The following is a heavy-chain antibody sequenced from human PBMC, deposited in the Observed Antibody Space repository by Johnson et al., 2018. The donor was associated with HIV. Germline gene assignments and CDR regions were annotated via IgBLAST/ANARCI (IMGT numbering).Heavy chain of an antibody. V-gene: IGHV3-30*04. Sequence: QVQRVESGGGVVQPGRSLRLSCAAARFSFSAYAMHWVRQAPGMGLVWVAVISYVGSDKYYADSVKGRFTVSSHSSKNTLYLHMSRLVAQDTAVYYCASGSRYTYNHDDAHLLHAFDIWGQGTMVTVSS. CDR1: RFSFSAYA. CDR2: ISYVGSDK. J-gene: IGHJ3*02. CDR3: ASGSRYTYNHDDAHLLHAFDI. D-gene: IGHD1-14*01.